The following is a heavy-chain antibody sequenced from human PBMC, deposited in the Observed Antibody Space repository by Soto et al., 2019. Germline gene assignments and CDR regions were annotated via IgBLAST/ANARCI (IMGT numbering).Heavy chain of an antibody. V-gene: IGHV1-18*04. CDR2: ISAYNGNT. J-gene: IGHJ4*02. Sequence: QVQLVQSGAEVEKSGASVKVSCKASGYTFTSYGISWVRQAPGQGLEWMGWISAYNGNTNYAQKLQGRVTMTTDTATSTAYMELRSLRSDDTAVYYCARGLRIVGATTAFFDYWGQGTLVTASS. CDR3: ARGLRIVGATTAFFDY. CDR1: GYTFTSYG. D-gene: IGHD1-26*01.